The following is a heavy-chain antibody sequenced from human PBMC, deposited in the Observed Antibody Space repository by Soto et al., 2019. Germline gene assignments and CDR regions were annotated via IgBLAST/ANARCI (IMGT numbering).Heavy chain of an antibody. CDR3: ARDPGPYYFDY. J-gene: IGHJ4*02. D-gene: IGHD2-21*01. V-gene: IGHV3-33*01. CDR1: GFTFTSYG. Sequence: PGGSLRLSCAASGFTFTSYGIHWVRQAPGKGLEWVAVIWYDGGNKYYADSVRGRLTISRDNSKNTVYLEMNSLRAEDTAVYYCARDPGPYYFDYWGQGTLVTVS. CDR2: IWYDGGNK.